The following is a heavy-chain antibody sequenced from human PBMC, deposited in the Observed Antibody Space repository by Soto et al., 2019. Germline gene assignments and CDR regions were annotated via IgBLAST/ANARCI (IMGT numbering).Heavy chain of an antibody. J-gene: IGHJ4*02. D-gene: IGHD2-21*01. CDR3: ARESDSFLAASYYFDN. CDR1: GGSLNGNY. Sequence: QVQLQQWGAGLLKPSETLSLTCAVYGGSLNGNYWTWLRQTPGKGLEWIGEISPSGSTNYNPSLKSRVSISLDTSKDQFSLKMKSVTAADTAVYYCARESDSFLAASYYFDNWGQGTVVTVSS. V-gene: IGHV4-34*01. CDR2: ISPSGST.